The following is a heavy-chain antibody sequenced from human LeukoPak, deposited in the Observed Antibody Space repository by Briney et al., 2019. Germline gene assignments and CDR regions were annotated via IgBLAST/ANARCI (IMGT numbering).Heavy chain of an antibody. V-gene: IGHV4-34*01. CDR3: ARDLSGPSVY. CDR2: INHSGST. J-gene: IGHJ4*02. CDR1: GGSFSGYY. Sequence: SETLSLTCAVYGGSFSGYYWSWIRQPPGKGLEWIGEINHSGSTNYNPSLKSRVTISVDTSKNQFSLKLSSVTAADTAVYYCARDLSGPSVYWGQGTLVTVSS. D-gene: IGHD2-15*01.